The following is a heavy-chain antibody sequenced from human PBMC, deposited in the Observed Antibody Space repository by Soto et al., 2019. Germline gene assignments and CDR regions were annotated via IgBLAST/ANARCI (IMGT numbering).Heavy chain of an antibody. V-gene: IGHV1-18*01. D-gene: IGHD3-9*01. Sequence: QVQLVQSGAEVKKPGASVKVSCKASGYTFTSYGISWVRQAPGQGLEWMGWISAYNGNTNYAQKLQGRVTMTTDTPTSTAYMELRSLRSDDTAMYYCARGLDYDILTGLFYPWGQGTLVTVSS. J-gene: IGHJ5*02. CDR1: GYTFTSYG. CDR3: ARGLDYDILTGLFYP. CDR2: ISAYNGNT.